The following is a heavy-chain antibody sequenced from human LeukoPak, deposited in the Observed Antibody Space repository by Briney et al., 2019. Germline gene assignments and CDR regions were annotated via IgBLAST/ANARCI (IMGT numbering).Heavy chain of an antibody. D-gene: IGHD5-18*01. CDR3: ASPSAYSYGQPLYYYYGMDV. V-gene: IGHV3-30-3*01. CDR1: GFTFSSYA. Sequence: GRSLRLSCAAPGFTFSSYAMHWVRQAPGKGLEWVAVISYDGSNKYYADSVKGRFTISRDNSKNTLYLQMNSLRAEDTAVYYCASPSAYSYGQPLYYYYGMDVWGQGTTVTVSS. CDR2: ISYDGSNK. J-gene: IGHJ6*02.